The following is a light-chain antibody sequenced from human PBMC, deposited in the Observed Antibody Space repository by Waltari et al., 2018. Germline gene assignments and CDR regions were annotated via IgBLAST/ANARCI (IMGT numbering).Light chain of an antibody. CDR3: QQSYSTPFT. CDR2: AAS. V-gene: IGKV1-39*01. J-gene: IGKJ3*01. Sequence: DIHMTQSPSSLSASVGYRVTITCRAGQSISSYLNWYQQKPGKAPKLVIYAASSFQSRVPSRFSGSGSGTDFTLTISSLQPEDIATYYCQQSYSTPFTFGPGTTVDIK. CDR1: QSISSY.